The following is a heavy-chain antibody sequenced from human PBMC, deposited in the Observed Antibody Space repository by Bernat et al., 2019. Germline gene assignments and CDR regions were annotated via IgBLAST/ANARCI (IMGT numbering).Heavy chain of an antibody. CDR2: ISAYNGNT. Sequence: QVQLVQSGAEVKKPGASVKVSCKASGYTFTSYGISWVRQAPGQGLEWMGWISAYNGNTNYAQKLQGRVTMTTDTSTSTAYMGLRSLRSDDTAVYYCARDRSIPMTTGSLRSFGYWGQGTLVTVSS. CDR1: GYTFTSYG. CDR3: ARDRSIPMTTGSLRSFGY. J-gene: IGHJ4*02. V-gene: IGHV1-18*01. D-gene: IGHD4-17*01.